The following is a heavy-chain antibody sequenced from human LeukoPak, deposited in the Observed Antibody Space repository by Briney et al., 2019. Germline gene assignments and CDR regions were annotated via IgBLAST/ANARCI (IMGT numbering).Heavy chain of an antibody. D-gene: IGHD2-2*01. Sequence: GGSLRLSCAASGFSFSSHGMSWVRQAPGKGLEWVSVIIGGAGGTYYADSVKGRFTISRDNAKNTLYLQMNGLRAEDTAVYYCAHGSMYQLDYWGQGTLVTVSS. V-gene: IGHV3-23*01. CDR1: GFSFSSHG. CDR3: AHGSMYQLDY. J-gene: IGHJ4*02. CDR2: IIGGAGGT.